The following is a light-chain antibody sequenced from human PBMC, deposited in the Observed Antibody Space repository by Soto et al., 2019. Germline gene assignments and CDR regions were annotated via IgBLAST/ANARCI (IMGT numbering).Light chain of an antibody. V-gene: IGKV1-6*01. CDR3: IPPLQSWT. J-gene: IGKJ1*01. Sequence: AVSLTEEDRVTMAFRASQGIGNALGWYQQKPGKPPKVLLYGASNLQSGVPPRFSASGSGTDFTLKISRVEAEQVGVYYCIPPLQSWTCREGNKGDIK. CDR1: QGIGNA. CDR2: GAS.